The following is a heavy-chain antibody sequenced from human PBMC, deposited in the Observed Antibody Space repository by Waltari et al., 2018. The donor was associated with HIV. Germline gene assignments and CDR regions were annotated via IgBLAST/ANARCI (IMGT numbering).Heavy chain of an antibody. J-gene: IGHJ3*02. Sequence: EVQLVESGGGLVQPGGYLRLACAASGFTVSSYWMSWVRQAPGKGLEWVAKIKQDGSQKYHVDSVTFGFTISRDNAQNALYLQMNSLRAEDTAVYYCARKPPILDAFDIWGQGTMVTVSS. CDR1: GFTVSSYW. CDR2: IKQDGSQK. CDR3: ARKPPILDAFDI. D-gene: IGHD2-15*01. V-gene: IGHV3-7*01.